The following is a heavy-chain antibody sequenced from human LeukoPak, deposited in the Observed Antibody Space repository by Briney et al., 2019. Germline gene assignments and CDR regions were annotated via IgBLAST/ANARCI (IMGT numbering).Heavy chain of an antibody. CDR2: IYFSGST. CDR1: GGSISNTRYY. CDR3: ARQMNTVTADY. J-gene: IGHJ4*02. D-gene: IGHD4-17*01. V-gene: IGHV4-39*01. Sequence: SETLSLTCNVSGGSISNTRYYWAWVRQPPGKGLEWIGSIYFSGSTYYTPSLKSRVTISIDTSKNQFSLRLSSVTAADTAVYYCARQMNTVTADYWGQGTLVTVSS.